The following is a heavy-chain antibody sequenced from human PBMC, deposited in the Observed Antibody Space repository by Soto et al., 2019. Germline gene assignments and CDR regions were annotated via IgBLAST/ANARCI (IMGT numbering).Heavy chain of an antibody. V-gene: IGHV4-30-4*01. CDR3: ARGRDIVVVPAAIPVPLGMDV. D-gene: IGHD2-2*02. J-gene: IGHJ6*02. CDR2: IYYSGST. CDR1: GGSISSGDYY. Sequence: TLSLTCTFSGGSISSGDYYWSWIRQPPGKGLEWIGYIYYSGSTYYNPSLKSRVTISVDTSKNQFSLKLSSVTAADTAVYYCARGRDIVVVPAAIPVPLGMDVWGQGTTVTVSS.